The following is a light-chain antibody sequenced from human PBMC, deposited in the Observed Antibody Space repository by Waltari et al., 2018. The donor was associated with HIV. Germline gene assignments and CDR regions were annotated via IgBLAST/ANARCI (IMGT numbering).Light chain of an antibody. J-gene: IGLJ1*01. CDR2: NDD. V-gene: IGLV1-36*01. CDR1: SSNLVNYG. Sequence: QSVLTQPPSVSDAPGQRVIISCSGGSSNLVNYGLHWYQLLPGKAPRLLIYNDDLLASGVSDRFSASKSGTSASLAISWLQSEDEADYFCASWDDGLNAYVFGTGTKITVL. CDR3: ASWDDGLNAYV.